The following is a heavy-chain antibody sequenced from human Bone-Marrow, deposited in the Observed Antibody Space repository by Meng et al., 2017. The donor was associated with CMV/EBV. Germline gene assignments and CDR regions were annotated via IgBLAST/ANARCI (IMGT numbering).Heavy chain of an antibody. V-gene: IGHV3-11*04. Sequence: GESLKISCAASGFTFSDYYMSWIRQAPGKGLEWVSYISSSGSTIYYADSVKGRFAISRDNAKNTLYLQMNSLRAEDTAVYYCARGRSGSFADWGQGTLVTVAS. J-gene: IGHJ4*02. CDR3: ARGRSGSFAD. D-gene: IGHD1-26*01. CDR1: GFTFSDYY. CDR2: ISSSGSTI.